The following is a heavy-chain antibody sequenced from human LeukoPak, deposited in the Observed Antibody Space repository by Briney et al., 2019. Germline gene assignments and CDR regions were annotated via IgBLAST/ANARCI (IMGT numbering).Heavy chain of an antibody. J-gene: IGHJ4*02. D-gene: IGHD3-3*01. CDR1: GYTFSSYW. Sequence: GGSLRLSCKDSGYTFSSYWIGWVRQMPGKGLEWMGIIYPGDSDTRYSPSLQGQVTISVDTSIGTAYLQWSSLKASDTAIYYCARQNDFRLDYWGQGTLVTVSS. CDR3: ARQNDFRLDY. V-gene: IGHV5-51*01. CDR2: IYPGDSDT.